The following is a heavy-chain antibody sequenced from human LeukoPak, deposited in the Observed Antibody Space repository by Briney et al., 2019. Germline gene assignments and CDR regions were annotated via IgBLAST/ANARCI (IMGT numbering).Heavy chain of an antibody. D-gene: IGHD6-19*01. Sequence: GGSLRLSCAASRLTFTTYSRNWVRQAPGKGLEWVSSISRRGSHIYYADSVKGRFSVSRDNGKNSLYLQTNSPRVEETAAYYCVRSSGSDWSPFDYWGQGTRVSVSS. J-gene: IGHJ4*02. CDR3: VRSSGSDWSPFDY. CDR2: ISRRGSHI. CDR1: RLTFTTYS. V-gene: IGHV3-21*01.